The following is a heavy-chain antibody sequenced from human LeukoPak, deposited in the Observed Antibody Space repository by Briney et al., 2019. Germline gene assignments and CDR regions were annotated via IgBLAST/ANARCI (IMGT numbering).Heavy chain of an antibody. Sequence: GGSLSLSCAASGFTFSNHAMNWVRQAPGKGLEWGSIISGSGTVTYYADSAKGRFTISRDNSRNTLYLQMNSLRAEDTALYYCAKTSVGEGRIIGSGYFDNWGQGTLVTVPS. D-gene: IGHD2-15*01. CDR1: GFTFSNHA. CDR2: ISGSGTVT. J-gene: IGHJ4*02. CDR3: AKTSVGEGRIIGSGYFDN. V-gene: IGHV3-23*01.